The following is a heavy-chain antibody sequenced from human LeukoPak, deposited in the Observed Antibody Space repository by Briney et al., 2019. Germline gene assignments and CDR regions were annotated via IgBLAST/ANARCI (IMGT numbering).Heavy chain of an antibody. Sequence: GASVKVSCKASGYTFTGYYMHWVRQAPGQGLERMGWINPNSGGTNYAQKFQGRVTMTRDTSISTAYMELSRLRSDDTAVYYCARAPRHTRPGITGTPLGYWGQGTLVTVSS. CDR2: INPNSGGT. J-gene: IGHJ4*02. D-gene: IGHD1-20*01. V-gene: IGHV1-2*02. CDR1: GYTFTGYY. CDR3: ARAPRHTRPGITGTPLGY.